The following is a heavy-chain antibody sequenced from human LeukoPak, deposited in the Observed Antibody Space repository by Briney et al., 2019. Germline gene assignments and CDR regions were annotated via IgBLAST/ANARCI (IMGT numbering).Heavy chain of an antibody. D-gene: IGHD3-10*01. J-gene: IGHJ6*02. CDR2: ISAYNGNT. CDR3: ARVLVRAVRGVILPQYGMDV. V-gene: IGHV1-18*01. Sequence: ASVKVSCKASGYTFTSYGISWVRQAPGQGLEWMGWISAYNGNTNYAQKLQGRVTMTTDTSTSIAYMELRSLRSDDTVVYYCARVLVRAVRGVILPQYGMDVWGQGTTVTVSS. CDR1: GYTFTSYG.